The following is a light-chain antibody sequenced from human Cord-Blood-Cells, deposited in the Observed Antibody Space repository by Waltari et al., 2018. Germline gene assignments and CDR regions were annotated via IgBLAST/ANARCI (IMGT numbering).Light chain of an antibody. Sequence: IQMTQSPSTLSESVGDSVTITCRASQSISSWLAWYQKKPGKAPKLLFYKASSLESGVPSRFSGSGSGTEFTLTISSLQPDDFATYYCQQYNSYPLTFGGGTKVEIK. J-gene: IGKJ4*01. CDR1: QSISSW. CDR2: KAS. CDR3: QQYNSYPLT. V-gene: IGKV1-5*03.